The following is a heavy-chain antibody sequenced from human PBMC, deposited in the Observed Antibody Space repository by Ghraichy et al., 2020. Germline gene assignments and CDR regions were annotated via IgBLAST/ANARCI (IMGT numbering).Heavy chain of an antibody. D-gene: IGHD2-2*02. CDR3: ARDVCSSSSCYSHWFDP. Sequence: ASVKVSCKASGYTFTSYDIHWVRQAPGQGLEWMGWISPNSGGTNYAQKFQGRVIMTRDTSISTAYMELSSLRSDDTAVYYCARDVCSSSSCYSHWFDPWGQGTLVTVSS. CDR1: GYTFTSYD. CDR2: ISPNSGGT. V-gene: IGHV1-2*02. J-gene: IGHJ5*02.